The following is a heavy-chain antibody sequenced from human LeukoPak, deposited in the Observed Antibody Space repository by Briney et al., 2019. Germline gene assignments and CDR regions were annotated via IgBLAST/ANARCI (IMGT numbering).Heavy chain of an antibody. CDR1: GGSFSGYY. V-gene: IGHV4-59*10. CDR2: IYTSGST. J-gene: IGHJ4*02. D-gene: IGHD1-26*01. CDR3: ARGSGDDPFDY. Sequence: PSETLSLTCAVYGGSFSGYYWSWIRQPAGKGLEWIGRIYTSGSTNYNPSLKSRVTMSVDRSKNQFSLKLSSVTAADTAVYYCARGSGDDPFDYWGQGTLVTVSS.